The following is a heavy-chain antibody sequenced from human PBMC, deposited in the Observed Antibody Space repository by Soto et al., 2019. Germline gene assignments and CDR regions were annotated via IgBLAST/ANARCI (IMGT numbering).Heavy chain of an antibody. J-gene: IGHJ5*02. Sequence: AASVKVSCKASGGTFSSYAISWVRQAPGQGLEWMGGIIPIFGTANYAQKFQGRVTITADESTSTAYMELSSLRSEDTAVYYCARDYYGSGSYRGGWFDPWGQGTLVTVSS. CDR3: ARDYYGSGSYRGGWFDP. CDR1: GGTFSSYA. CDR2: IIPIFGTA. D-gene: IGHD3-10*01. V-gene: IGHV1-69*13.